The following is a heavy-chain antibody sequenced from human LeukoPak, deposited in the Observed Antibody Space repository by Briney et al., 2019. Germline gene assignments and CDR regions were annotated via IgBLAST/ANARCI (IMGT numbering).Heavy chain of an antibody. D-gene: IGHD6-19*01. Sequence: GGSLRLSCAASGFTFSSYAMHWVRQAPGKGLEWVTVISYDGSNKYYADSVKGRFTISRDNSKNALYLQMNSLRAEDTAVYYCAREGEAYSSGPMGYWGQGTLVTVSS. CDR3: AREGEAYSSGPMGY. CDR2: ISYDGSNK. V-gene: IGHV3-30-3*01. J-gene: IGHJ4*02. CDR1: GFTFSSYA.